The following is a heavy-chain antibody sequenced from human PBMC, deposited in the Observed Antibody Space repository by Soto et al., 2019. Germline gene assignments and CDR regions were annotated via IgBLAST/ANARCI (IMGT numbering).Heavy chain of an antibody. CDR1: GYAFRNYG. D-gene: IGHD2-2*01. Sequence: QVQLVQSGAELRKPGASVKVSCKTSGYAFRNYGISWVRQAPGQGLEWMGWINTYNSYTHSAKKFQGRVIMTIESSTSSAFLVVRNLRSDDTAVYYCAQNITSRIDSWGQGTLVTVSS. CDR3: AQNITSRIDS. J-gene: IGHJ5*01. V-gene: IGHV1-18*01. CDR2: INTYNSYT.